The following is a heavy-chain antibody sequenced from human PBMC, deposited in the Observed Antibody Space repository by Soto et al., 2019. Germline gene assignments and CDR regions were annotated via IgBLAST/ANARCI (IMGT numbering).Heavy chain of an antibody. D-gene: IGHD3-10*01. CDR3: ARGAPVFIRH. CDR2: IYHSGST. J-gene: IGHJ1*01. CDR1: GGSISRGGYS. Sequence: SETLSLTCAVSGGSISRGGYSWSWIRQPPGKGLEWIGYIYHSGSTYYNPSLKSRVTMSVDRSKNQFSLKLSSVIAADTAVYYCARGAPVFIRHWGQGTLVTVSS. V-gene: IGHV4-30-2*01.